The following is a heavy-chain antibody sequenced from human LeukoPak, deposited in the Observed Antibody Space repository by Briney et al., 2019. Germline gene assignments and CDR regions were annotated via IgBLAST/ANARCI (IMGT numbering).Heavy chain of an antibody. V-gene: IGHV3-74*01. J-gene: IGHJ4*02. CDR1: GFTFCNYW. CDR3: ARGGPDSSDYSSLFDY. Sequence: GGSLRLSCAASGFTFCNYWMSWVRQAPGKGRVWFSRINSDGSSRHYADSVKGRFTISRDNAKNTLHLQMTSLRAEDTAVYYCARGGPDSSDYSSLFDYWGRGILVTVSS. CDR2: INSDGSSR. D-gene: IGHD3-22*01.